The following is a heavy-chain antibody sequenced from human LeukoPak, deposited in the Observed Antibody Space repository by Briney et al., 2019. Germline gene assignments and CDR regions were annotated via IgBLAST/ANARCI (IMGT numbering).Heavy chain of an antibody. CDR1: GFTFSSYG. J-gene: IGHJ6*04. CDR3: ARDGGISRFDP. CDR2: IWYDGSNK. Sequence: GRSLRLSCAASGFTFSSYGMHWVRQAPGKGLEWVAVIWYDGSNKYYADSVKGRFTISRDNSKNTLYLQMNSLRAEDTAVYYCARDGGISRFDPWGKGTTVTVSS. V-gene: IGHV3-33*01. D-gene: IGHD6-13*01.